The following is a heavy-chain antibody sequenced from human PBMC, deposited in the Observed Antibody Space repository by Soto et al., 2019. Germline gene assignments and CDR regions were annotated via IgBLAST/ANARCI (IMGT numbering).Heavy chain of an antibody. D-gene: IGHD3-3*02. Sequence: PSETLSLTCTVSGGSISSYYWSWIRQPAGKGLEWIGNIHYNGNTKYSPSLKSRVTMSVDTSKNHFSLKLISVTTADTAVYFCAREGNLGRCIQPLDSWGQGTLVTVSS. CDR3: AREGNLGRCIQPLDS. CDR1: GGSISSYY. J-gene: IGHJ4*02. CDR2: IHYNGNT. V-gene: IGHV4-59*01.